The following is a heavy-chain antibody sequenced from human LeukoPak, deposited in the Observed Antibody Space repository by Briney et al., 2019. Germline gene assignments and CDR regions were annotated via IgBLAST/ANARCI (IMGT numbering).Heavy chain of an antibody. V-gene: IGHV4-61*02. D-gene: IGHD3-10*01. J-gene: IGHJ4*02. CDR2: IYTSGST. Sequence: SETLSLTCTVSGGSISSSSYYWSWIRQPAGKGLEWIGRIYTSGSTNYNPSLKSRVTMSVDTSKNQFSLKLSSVTAADTAVYYCARFGDSEVAYFDYWGQGTLVTVSS. CDR1: GGSISSSSYY. CDR3: ARFGDSEVAYFDY.